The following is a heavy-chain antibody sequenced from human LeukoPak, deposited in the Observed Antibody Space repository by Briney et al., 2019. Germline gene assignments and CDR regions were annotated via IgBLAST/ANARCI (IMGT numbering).Heavy chain of an antibody. D-gene: IGHD1-26*01. J-gene: IGHJ3*02. V-gene: IGHV4-38-2*02. CDR3: ARYIVSYPHDAFDI. CDR1: GYSISSGYY. CDR2: IFHSGTT. Sequence: SETLSLTCTVSGYSISSGYYWGWIRQPPGKGLEWIGNIFHSGTTHYNPSLKSRVNMSVDTSKKQFSLKLSSVTAADTAFYYCARYIVSYPHDAFDIWGQGTMVTVSS.